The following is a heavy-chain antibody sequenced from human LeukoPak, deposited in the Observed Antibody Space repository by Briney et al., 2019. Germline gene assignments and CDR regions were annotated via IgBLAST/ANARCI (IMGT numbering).Heavy chain of an antibody. Sequence: PSETLSLTCTVSGGSISSSSYYRGWIRQPPGKGLEWIGSIYYSGSTYYNPSLKSRVTISVDTSKNQFSLKLSSVTAADTAVYYCARETYYYDSSGYYPDAFDIWGQGTMVTVSS. V-gene: IGHV4-39*07. CDR3: ARETYYYDSSGYYPDAFDI. CDR1: GGSISSSSYY. D-gene: IGHD3-22*01. CDR2: IYYSGST. J-gene: IGHJ3*02.